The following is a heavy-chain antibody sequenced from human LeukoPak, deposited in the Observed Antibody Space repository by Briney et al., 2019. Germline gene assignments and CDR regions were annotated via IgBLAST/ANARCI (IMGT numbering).Heavy chain of an antibody. V-gene: IGHV3-53*01. Sequence: PGGSLRLSCAASGFTVSSNYMSWVRQAPGKGLEWVSVIYCGGSIYYADSVKGRFTISRDNSKNTVYLQMNSLRAEDTAVYYCARATGASSCFSHWGQGTLVTVSS. CDR1: GFTVSSNY. CDR2: IYCGGSI. J-gene: IGHJ4*02. CDR3: ARATGASSCFSH. D-gene: IGHD6-13*01.